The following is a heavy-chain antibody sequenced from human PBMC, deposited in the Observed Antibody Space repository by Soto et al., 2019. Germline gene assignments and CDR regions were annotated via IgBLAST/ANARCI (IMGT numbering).Heavy chain of an antibody. Sequence: EVQLVESGGGLVQPGGSLRLSCAASGFTFSTYNMNWVRQAPGKGLEWVSYISRSSSTVYYADSVKGRFTVSRDNARTSLYLQMNSLRDDDTALYYCARDPSPDSSGWYYFEYWGQGALVTVSS. CDR3: ARDPSPDSSGWYYFEY. V-gene: IGHV3-48*02. J-gene: IGHJ4*02. CDR2: ISRSSSTV. D-gene: IGHD6-19*01. CDR1: GFTFSTYN.